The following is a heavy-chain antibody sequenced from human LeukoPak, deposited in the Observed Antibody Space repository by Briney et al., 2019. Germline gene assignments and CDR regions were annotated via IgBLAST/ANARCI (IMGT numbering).Heavy chain of an antibody. J-gene: IGHJ4*02. D-gene: IGHD3-3*02. V-gene: IGHV3-30*03. Sequence: GGSLRLSCAASGFTFSSYGMHWVRQPPGKGLQWVALISDDGNNQDYADSVKGRFTISRDNSKNSLYLEVNSLRPEDTAVYFCSTFGIFDYWGRGTLVTVSS. CDR2: ISDDGNNQ. CDR1: GFTFSSYG. CDR3: STFGIFDY.